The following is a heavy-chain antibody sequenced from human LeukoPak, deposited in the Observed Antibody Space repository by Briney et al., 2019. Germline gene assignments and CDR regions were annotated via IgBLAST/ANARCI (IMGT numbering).Heavy chain of an antibody. Sequence: GGSLTLSCAASGFTFSDYWMHWVRQAPGKGLEWISYISSGSSTIYYADSVKGRFTISRDNAKNSLYLQMNSLRAEDTAVYYCARVLHKRNYDSSDYYGYWGQGTLVTVSS. D-gene: IGHD3-22*01. CDR1: GFTFSDYW. CDR2: ISSGSSTI. CDR3: ARVLHKRNYDSSDYYGY. V-gene: IGHV3-48*01. J-gene: IGHJ4*02.